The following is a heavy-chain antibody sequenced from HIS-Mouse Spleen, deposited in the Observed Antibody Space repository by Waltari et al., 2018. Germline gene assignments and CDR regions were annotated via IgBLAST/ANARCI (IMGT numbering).Heavy chain of an antibody. D-gene: IGHD6-13*01. Sequence: QLQLQESGPGLVKPSDTLSLTCPVSGGSISISSSYWGWFRQPPGQGLEWIGSIYYSGSTYYNPSLKSRVTISVDTSKNQFSLKLSSVTAADTAVYYCAREIPYSSSWYDWYFDLWGRGTLVTVSS. CDR1: GGSISISSSY. CDR2: IYYSGST. J-gene: IGHJ2*01. CDR3: AREIPYSSSWYDWYFDL. V-gene: IGHV4-39*07.